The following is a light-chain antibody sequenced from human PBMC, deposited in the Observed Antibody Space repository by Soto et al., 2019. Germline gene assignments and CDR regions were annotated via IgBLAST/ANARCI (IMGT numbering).Light chain of an antibody. CDR3: QQDTTYPLT. CDR2: AAS. V-gene: IGKV1-16*01. Sequence: DIQMTQSPPSLSASVGDRVTITCRASQGIKNYLAWFQQKPGEAPKSLIYAASSLQSGVPSRFSGSGSGTYFTLTISSLQPEDFATYYCQQDTTYPLTFGRGTKLEIK. J-gene: IGKJ2*01. CDR1: QGIKNY.